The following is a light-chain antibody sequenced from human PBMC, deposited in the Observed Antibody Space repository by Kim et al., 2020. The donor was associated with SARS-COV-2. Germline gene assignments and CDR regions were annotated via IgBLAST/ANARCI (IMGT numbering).Light chain of an antibody. CDR2: GAS. CDR3: QQYNNWPPWT. J-gene: IGKJ1*01. Sequence: CPGERATRSCRASQSVSSNLAWYQQKPGQAPRLLIYGASTRATGIPARFSGSGSGTEFTLTISSLQSEDFAVYYCQQYNNWPPWTFGQGTKVDIK. V-gene: IGKV3-15*01. CDR1: QSVSSN.